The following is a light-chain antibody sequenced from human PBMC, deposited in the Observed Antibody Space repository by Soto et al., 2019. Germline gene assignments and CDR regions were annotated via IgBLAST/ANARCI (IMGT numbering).Light chain of an antibody. Sequence: DIQMTQSPSSLSASVGDRVTISCRASQSVSSFLNWYQQKPGKAPKLLIYAASSLQSGVPSRFSGSGSGADFTLTISSLQPEDFATYYCQHSYITPFTFGQGTKVEIK. CDR1: QSVSSF. V-gene: IGKV1-39*01. J-gene: IGKJ2*01. CDR2: AAS. CDR3: QHSYITPFT.